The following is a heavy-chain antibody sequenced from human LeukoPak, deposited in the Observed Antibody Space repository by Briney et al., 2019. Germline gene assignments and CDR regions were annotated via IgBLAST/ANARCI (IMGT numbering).Heavy chain of an antibody. Sequence: GGSLRLSCAASGFTFSDYYMSWIRQAPGKGLEWVSYISSSGSTIYYADSVKGRFTISRDNAKNSLYLQMNSLRAEDTAVYYCARDSGPNTGYSSSWGIDYWGQGTLVTVSS. J-gene: IGHJ4*02. V-gene: IGHV3-11*01. CDR3: ARDSGPNTGYSSSWGIDY. D-gene: IGHD6-13*01. CDR1: GFTFSDYY. CDR2: ISSSGSTI.